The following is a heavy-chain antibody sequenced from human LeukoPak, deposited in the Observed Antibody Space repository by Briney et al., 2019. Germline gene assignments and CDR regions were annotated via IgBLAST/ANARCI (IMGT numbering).Heavy chain of an antibody. CDR3: ARGESP. Sequence: SQTLSLTCTVSGGAISSGGYYWSWIRQHPGKGLQWIGHIYSSGTTYSNPSLKSRLTISVDTSQNQFSLKLSSVTAADPAVYYCARGESPWGQGTLVPVSS. J-gene: IGHJ5*02. V-gene: IGHV4-31*03. CDR1: GGAISSGGYY. CDR2: IYSSGTT.